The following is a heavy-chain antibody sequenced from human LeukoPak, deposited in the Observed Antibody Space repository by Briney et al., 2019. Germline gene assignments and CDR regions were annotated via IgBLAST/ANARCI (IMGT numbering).Heavy chain of an antibody. CDR3: ARTRITMIVGLASRFDY. D-gene: IGHD3-22*01. CDR2: ISYDGSNK. CDR1: GFTFSSYA. Sequence: GGSLRLSCAASGFTFSSYAMHWVRQAPGKGLEWVAVISYDGSNKYYADSVKGRFTISRDNSKNTLYLQMNSLRAEDTAVYYCARTRITMIVGLASRFDYWGQGTLVTVSS. J-gene: IGHJ4*02. V-gene: IGHV3-30*04.